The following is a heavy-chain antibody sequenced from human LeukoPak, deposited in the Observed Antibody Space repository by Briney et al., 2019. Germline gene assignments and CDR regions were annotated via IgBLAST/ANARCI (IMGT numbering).Heavy chain of an antibody. CDR1: GGSISSYY. CDR2: IYYSGST. J-gene: IGHJ3*02. D-gene: IGHD5-24*01. V-gene: IGHV4-59*12. CDR3: ARPPMAVGAFDI. Sequence: KPSETLSLTCTVSGGSISSYYWSWIRQPPGKGLEWIGYIYYSGSTNYNPSLKSRVTISVDTSKNQFSLKLSSVTAADTAVYYCARPPMAVGAFDIWGQGTMVTVSS.